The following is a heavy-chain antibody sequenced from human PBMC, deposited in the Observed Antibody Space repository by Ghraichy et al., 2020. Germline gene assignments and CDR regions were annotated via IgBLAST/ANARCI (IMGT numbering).Heavy chain of an antibody. D-gene: IGHD2-2*01. CDR2: IYYSGST. J-gene: IGHJ4*02. Sequence: SETLSLTCTVSGGSISSSDYYWSWIRQLPGKGLEWIGYIYYSGSTYYNPSLKSRVTMSVDTSKTQFSLRLSSVTAADTAVYYCARVECSSTSCHRFDYWGQGTLVTVSS. V-gene: IGHV4-31*03. CDR3: ARVECSSTSCHRFDY. CDR1: GGSISSSDYY.